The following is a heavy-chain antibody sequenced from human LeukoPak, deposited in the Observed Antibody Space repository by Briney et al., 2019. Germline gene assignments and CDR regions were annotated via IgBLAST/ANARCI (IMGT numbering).Heavy chain of an antibody. CDR2: INHSGST. V-gene: IGHV4-34*01. CDR1: GGSISSYY. D-gene: IGHD3-3*02. J-gene: IGHJ3*02. Sequence: SETLSLTCTVSGGSISSYYWSWIRQPPGKGLEWIGEINHSGSTNYNPSLKSRVTISVDTSKNQFSLKLSSVTAADTAVYYCARAGIFGVVKSFDIWGQGTMVTVSS. CDR3: ARAGIFGVVKSFDI.